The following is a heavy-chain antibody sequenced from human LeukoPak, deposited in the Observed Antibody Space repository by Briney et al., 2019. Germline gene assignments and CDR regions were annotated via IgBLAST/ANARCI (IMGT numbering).Heavy chain of an antibody. CDR1: GYTFTGYY. CDR3: ARDVGITVADSFDP. Sequence: ASVKVSCKACGYTFTGYYMHWVRQAPGQGLEWMGWMNPYSGGTNYAQKFQGRVTMTRDTSISTAYMELRRLSSDDTAMYYCARDVGITVADSFDPWGQGTLVTVSS. CDR2: MNPYSGGT. J-gene: IGHJ5*02. V-gene: IGHV1-2*02. D-gene: IGHD6-13*01.